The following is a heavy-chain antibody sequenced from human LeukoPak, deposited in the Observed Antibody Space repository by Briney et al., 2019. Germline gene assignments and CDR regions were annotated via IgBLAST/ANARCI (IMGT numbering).Heavy chain of an antibody. Sequence: ASVKVSCKTSGYIFTNFGIAWVRQAPGQGLEWVGWISPYNGNTNYAQKFQGRITLTTDTSMTTAYMELRSLRSDDTAVYYCTRGGVVPTAAVNWFAPWGQGTLVTVSS. V-gene: IGHV1-18*01. CDR1: GYIFTNFG. CDR2: ISPYNGNT. D-gene: IGHD2-2*01. J-gene: IGHJ5*02. CDR3: TRGGVVPTAAVNWFAP.